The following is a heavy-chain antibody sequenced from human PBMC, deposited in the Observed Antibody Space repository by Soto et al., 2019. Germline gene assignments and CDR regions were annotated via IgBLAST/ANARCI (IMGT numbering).Heavy chain of an antibody. CDR1: GGSFSGYY. D-gene: IGHD3-10*01. Sequence: SETLSLTCAVYGGSFSGYYWSWIRQPPGKGLEWIGEINHSGSTNHNPSLKSRVTISVDTSKNQFSLKLSSVTAADTAVYYCARASRGYGMDVWGQGTTVTVSS. CDR2: INHSGST. V-gene: IGHV4-34*01. CDR3: ARASRGYGMDV. J-gene: IGHJ6*02.